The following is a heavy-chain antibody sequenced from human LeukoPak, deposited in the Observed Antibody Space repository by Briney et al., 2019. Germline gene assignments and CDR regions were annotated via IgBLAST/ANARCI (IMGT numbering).Heavy chain of an antibody. CDR1: GFTFSSYG. CDR3: AKAYNYGSGSCFDY. D-gene: IGHD3-10*01. Sequence: PGGSLRLSCAAPGFTFSSYGMSWVRQAPGKGLEWVSAISGSGGSTYYADSVKGRFTIFRDNSMNTLYLQMNSLRVEDTAVYYCAKAYNYGSGSCFDYWGQGTLVTVSS. CDR2: ISGSGGST. J-gene: IGHJ4*02. V-gene: IGHV3-23*01.